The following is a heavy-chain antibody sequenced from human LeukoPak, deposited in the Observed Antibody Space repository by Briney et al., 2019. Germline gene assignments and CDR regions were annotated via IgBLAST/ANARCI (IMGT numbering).Heavy chain of an antibody. CDR2: IRYDGSNK. J-gene: IGHJ3*01. V-gene: IGHV3-30*02. CDR1: GFTFSSYG. Sequence: TGGSLRLSCAASGFTFSSYGMHWVRQAPGKGLEWVAFIRYDGSNKYYADSVKGRFTISRDNSKNTLYLQMNSLRAEDTAVYYCVRCTFVLHKRCSAFDVWGQGTMVTVSA. CDR3: VRCTFVLHKRCSAFDV. D-gene: IGHD2-8*01.